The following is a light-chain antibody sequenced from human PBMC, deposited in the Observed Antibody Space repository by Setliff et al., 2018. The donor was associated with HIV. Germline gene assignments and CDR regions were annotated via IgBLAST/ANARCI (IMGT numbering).Light chain of an antibody. CDR2: EVN. CDR3: ASFTKSSALEDV. CDR1: SSNVGAYKY. J-gene: IGLJ1*01. Sequence: QSVLTQPASVSGSPGQSIAISCTGTSSNVGAYKYVSWYQQHPGKAPRLPIYEVNNRPSGVPNRFSGSKSGNTASLTISGLQLEDEAEYHCASFTKSSALEDVFGTGTKVTVL. V-gene: IGLV2-14*01.